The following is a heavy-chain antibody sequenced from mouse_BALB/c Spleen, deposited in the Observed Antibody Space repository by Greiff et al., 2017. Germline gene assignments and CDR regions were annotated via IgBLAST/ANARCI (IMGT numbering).Heavy chain of an antibody. Sequence: VESGGGLVKPGGSLKLSCAASGFTFSSYAMSWVRQSPEKRLEWVAEISSGGSYTYYPDTVTGRFTISRDNAKNTLYLEMSSLRSEDTAMYYCARENYGAMDYWGQGTSVTVSS. CDR3: ARENYGAMDY. D-gene: IGHD1-1*02. V-gene: IGHV5-9-4*01. CDR1: GFTFSSYA. J-gene: IGHJ4*01. CDR2: ISSGGSYT.